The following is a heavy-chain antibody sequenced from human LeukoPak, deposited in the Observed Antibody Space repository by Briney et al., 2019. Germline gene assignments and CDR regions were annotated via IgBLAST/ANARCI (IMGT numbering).Heavy chain of an antibody. CDR1: GGSISSSTSY. CDR2: IYYSGST. V-gene: IGHV4-39*01. J-gene: IGHJ4*02. CDR3: ARYYCGGDCYSGYFDY. Sequence: SETLSLTCTVSGGSISSSTSYWGWIRQPPGKGLEWIGNIYYSGSTYYSPSLKSRVTISVDTSKKQFSLRLSSVTAADTAVYYCARYYCGGDCYSGYFDYWGQGTLATVSS. D-gene: IGHD2-21*02.